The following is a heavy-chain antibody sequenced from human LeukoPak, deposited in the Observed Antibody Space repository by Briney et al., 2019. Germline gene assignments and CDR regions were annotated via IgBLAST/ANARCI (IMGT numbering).Heavy chain of an antibody. CDR3: ATSGPGYYYGMDV. J-gene: IGHJ6*02. Sequence: SSETLSLTCTVSGGSISSSTYCWGWIRQLPGKGLEWIGSIYYSGYTYHNPSLESRVTMSVDTSKNQFSLKLTSVTAADTAVYYCATSGPGYYYGMDVWGQGTTVTVSS. V-gene: IGHV4-39*01. CDR2: IYYSGYT. D-gene: IGHD2-15*01. CDR1: GGSISSSTYC.